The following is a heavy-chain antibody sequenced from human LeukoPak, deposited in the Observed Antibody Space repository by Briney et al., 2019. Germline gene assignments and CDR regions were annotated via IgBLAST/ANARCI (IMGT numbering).Heavy chain of an antibody. CDR1: GGSISSYY. Sequence: SSETLSLTCTVSGGSISSYYWSWIRQPPGKGLEWIGYIYYSGSTNYNPSLKSRVTISVDTSKNQFSLKLSSVTAADTAVYYCASGRFGELLNSWGQGTLVTVSS. J-gene: IGHJ4*02. V-gene: IGHV4-59*12. D-gene: IGHD3-10*01. CDR3: ASGRFGELLNS. CDR2: IYYSGST.